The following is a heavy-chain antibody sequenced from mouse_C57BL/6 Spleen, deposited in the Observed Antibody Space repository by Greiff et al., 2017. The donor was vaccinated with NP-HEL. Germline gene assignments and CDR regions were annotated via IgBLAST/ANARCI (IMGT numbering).Heavy chain of an antibody. CDR3: ARAGSMITTVFDY. V-gene: IGHV1-64*01. CDR1: GYTFTSYW. CDR2: IHPNSGST. J-gene: IGHJ2*01. Sequence: QVQLQQPGAELVKPGASVKLSCKASGYTFTSYWMHWVKQRPGQGLEWIGMIHPNSGSTNYNEKFKSKATLTVDKSSSTAYMQLSSLTSEDSAVYYCARAGSMITTVFDYWGQGTTLTVSS. D-gene: IGHD2-4*01.